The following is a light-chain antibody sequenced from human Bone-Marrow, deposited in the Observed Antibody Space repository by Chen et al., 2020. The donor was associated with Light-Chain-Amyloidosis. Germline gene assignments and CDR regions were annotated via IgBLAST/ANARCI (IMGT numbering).Light chain of an antibody. CDR3: QVWDRSSDRPV. Sequence: SYALTPPSSVSVAPGQTATIACGGNNIGSTSVHWYQQTPGQAPLLVVYDDSDRPSGIPERLSGSNSGNTATLTSSRVEAGDEADYYCQVWDRSSDRPVFGGGTKLTVL. CDR2: DDS. CDR1: NIGSTS. J-gene: IGLJ3*02. V-gene: IGLV3-21*02.